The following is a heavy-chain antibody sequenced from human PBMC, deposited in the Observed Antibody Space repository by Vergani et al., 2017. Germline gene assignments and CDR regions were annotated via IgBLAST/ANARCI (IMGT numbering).Heavy chain of an antibody. CDR3: ASQLVNSRYCSSPSCSTPFDY. D-gene: IGHD2-2*02. CDR1: GGSISSGSYY. V-gene: IGHV4-61*02. J-gene: IGHJ4*02. Sequence: QVQLQESGQGLVKPSKTLSLTCTVSGGSISSGSYYWSWIRQPAGKGLEWIGRIYTSGSTNYNPSLKSRVTISVDTSKNQFSLKLSSVTAADTAVYYCASQLVNSRYCSSPSCSTPFDYWGQGTLVTVSS. CDR2: IYTSGST.